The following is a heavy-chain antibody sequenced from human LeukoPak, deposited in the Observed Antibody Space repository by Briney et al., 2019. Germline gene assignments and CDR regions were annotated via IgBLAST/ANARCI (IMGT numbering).Heavy chain of an antibody. V-gene: IGHV5-51*01. J-gene: IGHJ3*02. CDR2: IYPGDSDT. CDR3: ATPYCSGGSCYSADAFDI. D-gene: IGHD2-15*01. CDR1: GYSFTSYW. Sequence: GESLKISCKGSGYSFTSYWIGWVRQMPGKGLEWMGIIYPGDSDTRYSPSFQGQVTISADKSISTAYLQWCSLKASDTAMYYCATPYCSGGSCYSADAFDIWGQGTMVTVSS.